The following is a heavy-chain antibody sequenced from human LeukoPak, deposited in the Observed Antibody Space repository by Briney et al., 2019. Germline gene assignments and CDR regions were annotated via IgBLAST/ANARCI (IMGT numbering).Heavy chain of an antibody. D-gene: IGHD3-22*01. CDR2: IWYDGSNK. CDR3: AKIYYYDSSGTDD. Sequence: GGSLRLSCAASGFTFSSYGMHWVRQAPGKGLEWVAVIWYDGSNKYYADSVKGRFTISRDNSKNTLYLQMNSLRAEDTAVYYCAKIYYYDSSGTDDWGQGTLVTVSS. J-gene: IGHJ4*02. V-gene: IGHV3-33*06. CDR1: GFTFSSYG.